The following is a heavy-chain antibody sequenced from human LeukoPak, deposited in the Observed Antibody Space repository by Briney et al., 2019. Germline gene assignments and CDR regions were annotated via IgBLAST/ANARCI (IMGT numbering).Heavy chain of an antibody. V-gene: IGHV3-11*03. CDR2: ISSSNTYT. J-gene: IGHJ4*02. Sequence: PGWSLRLSCAASGFTFSDYYLSWIRQAPGKGLEWVSYISSSNTYTNYAGSVKGRFTISRDDAKNSLSLQMNSLRAEDTAVYYCARSRSYYPADYWGQGTPVTVCS. D-gene: IGHD1-26*01. CDR1: GFTFSDYY. CDR3: ARSRSYYPADY.